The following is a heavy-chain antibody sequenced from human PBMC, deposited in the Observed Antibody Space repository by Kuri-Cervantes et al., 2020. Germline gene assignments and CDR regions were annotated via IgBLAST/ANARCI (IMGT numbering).Heavy chain of an antibody. D-gene: IGHD1-1*01. Sequence: ASVKVSCKASGGTFTTYGIHWVRQAPGQRLEWMGWINAGNGNTKYSQKSQGRVTITRDTSASTAYMELSSLRSEDTAIYYCARDLGNQLSPHPYWGQGTLVTVSS. CDR1: GGTFTTYG. CDR3: ARDLGNQLSPHPY. V-gene: IGHV1-3*01. J-gene: IGHJ4*02. CDR2: INAGNGNT.